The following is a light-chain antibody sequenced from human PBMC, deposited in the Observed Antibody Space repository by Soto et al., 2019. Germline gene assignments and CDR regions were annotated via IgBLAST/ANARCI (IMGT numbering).Light chain of an antibody. V-gene: IGKV1-39*01. J-gene: IGKJ1*01. Sequence: DIQMTQSPSSLSASIGDRVTITCRASPSISDYLNWYQQKPGKAPKLLIYAASSLQSGVPSRFSGSGSGTDFTLTINSLQPEDFATYYCQQSYIIPWTFGQGTKVDVK. CDR2: AAS. CDR3: QQSYIIPWT. CDR1: PSISDY.